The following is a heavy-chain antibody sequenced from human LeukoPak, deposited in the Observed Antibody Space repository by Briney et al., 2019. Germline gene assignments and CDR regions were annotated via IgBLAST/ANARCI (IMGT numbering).Heavy chain of an antibody. CDR2: IWYDGSNK. CDR1: GFTFSSYG. Sequence: GRSLRLSCAASGFTFSSYGMHWVRQAPGKGLEWVAVIWYDGSNKYYADSEKGRFTISRDNSKNTLYLQMNSLRAEDTAVYYCARDRYSSSWNFDYWGQGTLVTVSS. J-gene: IGHJ4*02. CDR3: ARDRYSSSWNFDY. D-gene: IGHD6-13*01. V-gene: IGHV3-33*01.